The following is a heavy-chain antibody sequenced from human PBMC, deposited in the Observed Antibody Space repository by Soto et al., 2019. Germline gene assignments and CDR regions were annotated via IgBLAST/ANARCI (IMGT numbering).Heavy chain of an antibody. Sequence: SETLSLTCTVSGTSIRSYYWSWIRQPPGKGLEWIGNIHYNGNTKYSPSLKSRVTMPVDTSKNHFSLKLISVTTADTAVYFCAREGNLGRWIQPLDSWGQGTLVTVSS. CDR3: AREGNLGRWIQPLDS. D-gene: IGHD2-2*03. J-gene: IGHJ4*02. CDR2: IHYNGNT. V-gene: IGHV4-59*01. CDR1: GTSIRSYY.